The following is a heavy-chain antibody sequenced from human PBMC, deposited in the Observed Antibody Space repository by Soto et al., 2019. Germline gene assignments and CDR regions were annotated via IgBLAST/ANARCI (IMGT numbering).Heavy chain of an antibody. D-gene: IGHD6-13*01. CDR1: GGSFSGYY. J-gene: IGHJ4*02. Sequence: QVQLQQWGAGLLKPSETLSLTCAVYGGSFSGYYWSWIRQPPGKGLEWIGEINHSGSTNYNPSLTSRVTISVDTSKNQFSLKLSSVTAADTAVYYCARVPGIAAAGFDYWGQGTLVTVSS. V-gene: IGHV4-34*01. CDR2: INHSGST. CDR3: ARVPGIAAAGFDY.